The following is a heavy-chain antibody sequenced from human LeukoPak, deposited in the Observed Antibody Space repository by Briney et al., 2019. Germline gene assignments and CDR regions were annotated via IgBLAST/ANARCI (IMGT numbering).Heavy chain of an antibody. J-gene: IGHJ4*02. V-gene: IGHV4-39*01. CDR2: ISHSGST. Sequence: SKTLSLTCTVSGGSISSRGYYWAWMRQPPGKGLEWIGSISHSGSTYYNPSLKSRVNIAADTSKNQFSLKLNSVTAADTAVHYCARQGAGGSDYWGQGTLVTVSS. D-gene: IGHD2-8*02. CDR1: GGSISSRGYY. CDR3: ARQGAGGSDY.